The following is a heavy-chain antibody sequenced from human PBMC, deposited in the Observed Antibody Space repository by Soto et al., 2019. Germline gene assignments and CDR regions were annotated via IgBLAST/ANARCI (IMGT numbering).Heavy chain of an antibody. CDR1: GGSISSSSYY. CDR2: IYYSGST. J-gene: IGHJ4*02. Sequence: QLQLQESGPGLVKPSETLSLTCTVSGGSISSSSYYWGWIRQPPGKGLEWIGSIYYSGSTYYNPSLKSRVTISVDTSKNQFSLKLSSVTAADTAVYYCARQIALEWLLNVYWGQGTLVTVSS. D-gene: IGHD3-3*01. V-gene: IGHV4-39*01. CDR3: ARQIALEWLLNVY.